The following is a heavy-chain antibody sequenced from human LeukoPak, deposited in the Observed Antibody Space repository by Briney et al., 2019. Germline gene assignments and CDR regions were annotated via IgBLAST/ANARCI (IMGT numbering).Heavy chain of an antibody. Sequence: SVTLSLTCTVSGASITGYYWTWIRQPPGKGLECVGYIYCTGDTNYNPSLKSRVTMSLDTSKSQFSLKLTSVTAADTAIYYCARYTRIPDYWGQGTLVTVTS. CDR2: IYCTGDT. CDR3: ARYTRIPDY. J-gene: IGHJ4*02. V-gene: IGHV4-59*01. D-gene: IGHD2-15*01. CDR1: GASITGYY.